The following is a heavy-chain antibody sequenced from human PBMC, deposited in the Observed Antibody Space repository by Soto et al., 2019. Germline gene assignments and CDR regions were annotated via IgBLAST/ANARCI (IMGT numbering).Heavy chain of an antibody. D-gene: IGHD3-22*01. V-gene: IGHV3-33*01. J-gene: IGHJ4*02. CDR1: GFTFSSYG. CDR3: ARDLTLVRDSSGYYYPFDY. Sequence: PGGSLRLSCAASGFTFSSYGMHWVRQAPGKGLEWVAVIWYDGSNKYYADSVKGRFTISRDNSKNTLYLQMNSLRAEDTAVYYCARDLTLVRDSSGYYYPFDYWGQGTLVTVSS. CDR2: IWYDGSNK.